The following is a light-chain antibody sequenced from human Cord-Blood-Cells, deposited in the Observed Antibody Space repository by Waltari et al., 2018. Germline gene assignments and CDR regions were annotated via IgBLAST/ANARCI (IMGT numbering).Light chain of an antibody. J-gene: IGKJ1*01. CDR1: QSISSW. CDR2: DAS. V-gene: IGKV1-5*01. Sequence: GDRGTITCRASQSISSWLAWYQQKPGKAPKLLIYDASSLESGVPSRFSGSGSGTEVTLTISSLQPDDFATYYCQQYNSYWTFGQGTKVEIK. CDR3: QQYNSYWT.